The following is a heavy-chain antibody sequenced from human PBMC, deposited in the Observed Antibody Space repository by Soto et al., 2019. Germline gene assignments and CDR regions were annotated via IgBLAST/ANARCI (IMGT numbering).Heavy chain of an antibody. V-gene: IGHV3-30*18. D-gene: IGHD2-2*01. CDR3: AKDLGRCSSTSCYRYYYGMDV. CDR2: ISYDGYFK. Sequence: GGSLRLSFAASGFSFSSFAIHWVRQTPGKGLEWVARISYDGYFKHYADSVKGRFTISRDNSKNTLYLQMNSLRAEDTAEYYCAKDLGRCSSTSCYRYYYGMDVWGQGTTVTVSS. J-gene: IGHJ6*02. CDR1: GFSFSSFA.